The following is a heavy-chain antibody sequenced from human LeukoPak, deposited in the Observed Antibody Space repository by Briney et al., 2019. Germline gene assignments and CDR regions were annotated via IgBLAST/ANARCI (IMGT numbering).Heavy chain of an antibody. CDR3: VKGPVPYYDFWSGPKHYGMDV. V-gene: IGHV3-64D*06. D-gene: IGHD3-3*01. CDR1: GFTFSSYA. J-gene: IGHJ6*02. CDR2: ISGNGGST. Sequence: GGSLRLSCSASGFTFSSYAMHWVRQAPGKGLEYVSAISGNGGSTYYADSVKGRFTISRDNSKNTLYLQMSSLRAEDTAVYYCVKGPVPYYDFWSGPKHYGMDVWGQGTTVTVSS.